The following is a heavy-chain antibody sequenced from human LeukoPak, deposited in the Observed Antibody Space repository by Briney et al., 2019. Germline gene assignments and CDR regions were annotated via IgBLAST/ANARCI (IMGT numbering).Heavy chain of an antibody. D-gene: IGHD3-16*02. J-gene: IGHJ6*03. CDR2: ISYDGSNK. Sequence: GRSLRLSCAASGFTFSNFGMHWVRQAPGKGLDWVAVISYDGSNKHYGDSVKGRFTISRDNSKNTLYLQMNRLRAEDTAVYYCAKLSGYYYYYMDVWGKGTTVTVSS. V-gene: IGHV3-30*18. CDR3: AKLSGYYYYYMDV. CDR1: GFTFSNFG.